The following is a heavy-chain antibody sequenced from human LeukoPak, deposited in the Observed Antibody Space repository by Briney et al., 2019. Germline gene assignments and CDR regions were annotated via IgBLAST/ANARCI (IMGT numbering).Heavy chain of an antibody. Sequence: GASVKVSCKVSGYTLTELSMHWVRQAPGQGLEWMGWISAYNGNTNYAQKLQGRVTMTTDTSTSTAYMELRSLRSDDTAVYYCARAYSSSWSDYWGQGTLVTVSS. D-gene: IGHD6-13*01. V-gene: IGHV1-18*01. CDR2: ISAYNGNT. J-gene: IGHJ4*02. CDR3: ARAYSSSWSDY. CDR1: GYTLTELS.